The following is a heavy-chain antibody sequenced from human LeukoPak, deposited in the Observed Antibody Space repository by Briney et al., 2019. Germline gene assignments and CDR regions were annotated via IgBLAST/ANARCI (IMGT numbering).Heavy chain of an antibody. CDR1: GFTLSTYW. Sequence: GGSLRLSCAASGFTLSTYWMNWVRQAPGKGLEWVATIKQDGSEKYYVDSVKGRFTISRDNAKNSLYLQMNSLRAEDTAVYYCARLSGSYSWFDPWGQGTLVTVSS. J-gene: IGHJ5*02. CDR3: ARLSGSYSWFDP. D-gene: IGHD1-26*01. CDR2: IKQDGSEK. V-gene: IGHV3-7*01.